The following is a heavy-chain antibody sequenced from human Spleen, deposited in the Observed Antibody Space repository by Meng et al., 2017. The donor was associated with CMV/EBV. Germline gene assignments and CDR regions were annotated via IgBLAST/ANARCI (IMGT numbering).Heavy chain of an antibody. J-gene: IGHJ5*02. D-gene: IGHD3-22*01. Sequence: EVQLVESGGGLVLPGGSLRLSCAASGFTFSSYAMSWVRQAPGKGLEWVSSTTYSGATTHYADSVKGRFTLSRDNSKNTLYLQMNSLRVEDTAVYYCAKGLYGSSVWYFDTWGQGTLVTVSS. V-gene: IGHV3-23*04. CDR2: TTYSGATT. CDR1: GFTFSSYA. CDR3: AKGLYGSSVWYFDT.